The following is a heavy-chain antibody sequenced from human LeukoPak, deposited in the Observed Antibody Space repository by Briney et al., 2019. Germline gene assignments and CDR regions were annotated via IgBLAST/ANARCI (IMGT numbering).Heavy chain of an antibody. CDR3: ARDSRGYQTPWWY. CDR1: GGSFSGYY. Sequence: SSETLSLTCAVYGGSFSGYYWSWIRQPPGKGLEWIGEINHSGSTNYNPSLKSRVTISVDTSKNQFSLKLGSVTAADTAVYYCARDSRGYQTPWWYWGQGTLVTVSS. V-gene: IGHV4-34*09. D-gene: IGHD5-18*01. J-gene: IGHJ4*02. CDR2: INHSGST.